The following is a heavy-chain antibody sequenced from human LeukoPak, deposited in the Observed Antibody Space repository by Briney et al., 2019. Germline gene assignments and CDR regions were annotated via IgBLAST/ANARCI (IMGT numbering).Heavy chain of an antibody. CDR2: INPSGDST. CDR3: ARDRMDTAMGSYLDN. J-gene: IGHJ4*02. D-gene: IGHD5-18*01. V-gene: IGHV1-46*02. Sequence: ASVKVSCKASGYLFKYNYIHWVRQAPGQGLEWMGMINPSGDSTTYAQQFQGRLTMSSDTSTRTVYVELSSLRSEDTAVYFCARDRMDTAMGSYLDNWGQGTLVTISS. CDR1: GYLFKYNY.